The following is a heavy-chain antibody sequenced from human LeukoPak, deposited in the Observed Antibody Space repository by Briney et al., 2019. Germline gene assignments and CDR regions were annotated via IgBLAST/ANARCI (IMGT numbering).Heavy chain of an antibody. CDR1: GFTFSSYA. V-gene: IGHV3-23*01. Sequence: PGGSLRLSCAASGFTFSSYAMSWVRQAPGKGLEWVSAISGSGGSTYYADSVKGRFTISRDNAKNSLSLQMNSLRAEDTAVYYCVREIIRLGQDDYFDYWGQGTLVTVSS. D-gene: IGHD3-3*02. J-gene: IGHJ4*02. CDR2: ISGSGGST. CDR3: VREIIRLGQDDYFDY.